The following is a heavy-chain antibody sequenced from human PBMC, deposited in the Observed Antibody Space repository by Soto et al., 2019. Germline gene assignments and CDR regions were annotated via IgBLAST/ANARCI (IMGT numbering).Heavy chain of an antibody. V-gene: IGHV3-11*01. CDR3: VRDRDRRWFDP. CDR1: GFIFSDFY. J-gene: IGHJ5*02. Sequence: QLVESGGGLVKPGGSLRLSCTASGFIFSDFYMAWIRQAPGKGLEWVSYISSDGSATYKDSVKGRFTVSRDNAKDSLYLQMDSLRVGDTAIYYCVRDRDRRWFDPWGQGTPVTVSS. CDR2: ISSDGSAT.